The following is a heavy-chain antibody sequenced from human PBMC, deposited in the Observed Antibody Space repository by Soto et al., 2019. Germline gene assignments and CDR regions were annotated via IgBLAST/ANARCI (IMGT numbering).Heavy chain of an antibody. CDR1: GGTFSSYA. CDR3: ARSQGSRTSLEIYYYYYYGMDV. V-gene: IGHV1-69*01. J-gene: IGHJ6*02. CDR2: IIPISETT. D-gene: IGHD2-2*01. Sequence: QVQLVQSGAEVKKPGSSVKVSCKASGGTFSSYAISWVRQAPGQGLEWMGGIIPISETTNYAQKFQGRVTITADESKSTAYMELSSLRSEDMAVYYCARSQGSRTSLEIYYYYYYGMDVWGQGTTVTVSS.